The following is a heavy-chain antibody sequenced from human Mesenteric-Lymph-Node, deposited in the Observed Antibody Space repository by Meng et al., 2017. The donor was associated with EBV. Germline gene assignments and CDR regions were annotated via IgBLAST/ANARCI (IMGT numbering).Heavy chain of an antibody. Sequence: AQLQGSGPGLGKPSGTLSLTCAVSGGSISSSNWWSWVRQPPGKGLEWIGEIIHGGSPSYNPSLKSRVTISIDTSKNQLSLMLSSVTAADTAVYYCARRPTGIDYWGQGTLVTVSS. CDR2: IIHGGSP. D-gene: IGHD2-8*02. CDR1: GGSISSSNW. CDR3: ARRPTGIDY. J-gene: IGHJ4*02. V-gene: IGHV4-4*02.